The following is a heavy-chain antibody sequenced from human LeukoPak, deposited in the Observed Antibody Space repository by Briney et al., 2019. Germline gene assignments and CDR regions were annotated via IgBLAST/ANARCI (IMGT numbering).Heavy chain of an antibody. J-gene: IGHJ6*04. Sequence: GGSLRLSCVASGFIFSTYSMNWVRQAPGKGLEWVSSISSTSSYIYYADSLKGRFTISRDNAKNSLFLQMTSLRTEDTAVYYCARDYYGSGNSSYYYYGLDVWGTGTTVTVSS. D-gene: IGHD3-10*01. CDR1: GFIFSTYS. CDR2: ISSTSSYI. CDR3: ARDYYGSGNSSYYYYGLDV. V-gene: IGHV3-21*01.